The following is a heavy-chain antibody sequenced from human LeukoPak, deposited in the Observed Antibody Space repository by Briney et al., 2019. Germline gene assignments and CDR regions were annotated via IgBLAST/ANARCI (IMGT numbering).Heavy chain of an antibody. CDR1: GFTFDDYA. V-gene: IGHV3-9*01. J-gene: IGHJ1*01. Sequence: GGSLRLSCAASGFTFDDYAMHWVRQAPGKGLEWVSGISWNSDYIDYADSVKGRFTISRDNANNSLYLQMNSLRAEDTAFYYCAKEDDYGDYAVYFRDWGQGTLVTVSS. CDR2: ISWNSDYI. D-gene: IGHD4/OR15-4a*01. CDR3: AKEDDYGDYAVYFRD.